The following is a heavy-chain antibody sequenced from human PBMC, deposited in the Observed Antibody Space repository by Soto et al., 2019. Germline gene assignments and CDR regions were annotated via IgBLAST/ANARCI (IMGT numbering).Heavy chain of an antibody. CDR2: IKSKTDGGTT. D-gene: IGHD2-8*01. J-gene: IGHJ4*02. CDR3: TTDIVLMVYAIGIDY. Sequence: EVQLVESGGGLVKPGGSLRLSCAASGFTFSNAWMNWVRQAPGKGLEWVGRIKSKTDGGTTDYAAPVKGRFTISRDDSKNTLYLQMHSLKTEDTAVYYCTTDIVLMVYAIGIDYWGQGTLVTVSS. V-gene: IGHV3-15*07. CDR1: GFTFSNAW.